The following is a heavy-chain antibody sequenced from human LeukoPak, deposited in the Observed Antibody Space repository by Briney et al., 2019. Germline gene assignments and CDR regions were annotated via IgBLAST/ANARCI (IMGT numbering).Heavy chain of an antibody. V-gene: IGHV4-39*01. CDR2: IYYSGST. Sequence: SETLSLTCTVSGGSISSSSYYWGWIRQPPGKGLEWIGSIYYSGSTYYNPSLKSRVTISADTSKNQFSLKLSSVTAADTAVYYCARLAYGDYVYYFDYWGQGTLVTVSS. D-gene: IGHD4-17*01. CDR1: GGSISSSSYY. CDR3: ARLAYGDYVYYFDY. J-gene: IGHJ4*02.